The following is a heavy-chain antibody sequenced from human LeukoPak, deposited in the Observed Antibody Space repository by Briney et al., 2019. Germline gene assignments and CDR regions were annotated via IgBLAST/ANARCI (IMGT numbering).Heavy chain of an antibody. CDR1: GFTFSSYS. J-gene: IGHJ3*02. CDR3: ARGSRSGSDAFDI. D-gene: IGHD3-22*01. V-gene: IGHV3-48*01. CDR2: ISSSSSTI. Sequence: GGSLRLSCAASGFTFSSYSMNWVRQAPGKGLEWVSYISSSSSTIYYADSVKGRFTISRDNAKNSLYLQMNSVRAEDTAVYYCARGSRSGSDAFDIWGQGTMVTVSS.